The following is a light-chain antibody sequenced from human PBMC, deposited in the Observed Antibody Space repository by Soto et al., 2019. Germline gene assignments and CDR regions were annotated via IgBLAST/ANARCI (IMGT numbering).Light chain of an antibody. Sequence: QLVLTQPPSASGTPGQRVTISCSGSTSNIGSNYVSWYQHLPGTAPKLLIYRNYQRPSGVPGRFSGSKSGTSASLAISGLRSEDESDYYCAAWDDSLSGPVFGGGTKLTVL. CDR2: RNY. J-gene: IGLJ2*01. CDR3: AAWDDSLSGPV. CDR1: TSNIGSNY. V-gene: IGLV1-47*01.